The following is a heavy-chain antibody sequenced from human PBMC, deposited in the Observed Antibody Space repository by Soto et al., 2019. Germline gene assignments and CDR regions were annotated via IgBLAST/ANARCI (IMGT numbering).Heavy chain of an antibody. Sequence: EVQLVESGGGLVKPGGSLRLSCAASGFTFSSYSMNWVRQAPGKGLEWGSSISSSSSYIYYADSVKGRFTISRDNAKNSLYLQMNSLRAEDTAVYYCARDSGKYYDYIWGSPPDDAFDICGQGTMVTVSS. CDR2: ISSSSSYI. D-gene: IGHD3-16*01. V-gene: IGHV3-21*01. CDR3: ARDSGKYYDYIWGSPPDDAFDI. J-gene: IGHJ3*02. CDR1: GFTFSSYS.